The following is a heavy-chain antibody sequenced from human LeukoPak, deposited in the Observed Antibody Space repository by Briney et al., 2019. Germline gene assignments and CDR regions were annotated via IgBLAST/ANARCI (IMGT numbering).Heavy chain of an antibody. Sequence: GGSLRLSCAASGFTFSSYAMHWVRQAPGKGLEWVAVISYDGSNKYYADSVKGRFTISRDNSKNTLYLQMNSLRAEDTAVYYCARDPAPEYSSGWYYCDYWGQGTLVTVSS. D-gene: IGHD6-19*01. V-gene: IGHV3-30-3*01. CDR3: ARDPAPEYSSGWYYCDY. CDR2: ISYDGSNK. CDR1: GFTFSSYA. J-gene: IGHJ4*02.